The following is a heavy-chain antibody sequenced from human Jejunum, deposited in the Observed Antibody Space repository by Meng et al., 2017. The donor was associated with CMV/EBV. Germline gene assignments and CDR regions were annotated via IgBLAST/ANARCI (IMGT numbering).Heavy chain of an antibody. D-gene: IGHD2-21*02. CDR1: TVSDYA. Sequence: TVSDYAMSWVRQSPEKGLEWVSAIDYSGGYTYHADSVKGRFTISRDNSKNTLYLQMNSLRADDTGVYYCAKADARSCVGAICYSFDSWGQGTLVTVSS. CDR2: IDYSGGYT. CDR3: AKADARSCVGAICYSFDS. J-gene: IGHJ4*02. V-gene: IGHV3-23*01.